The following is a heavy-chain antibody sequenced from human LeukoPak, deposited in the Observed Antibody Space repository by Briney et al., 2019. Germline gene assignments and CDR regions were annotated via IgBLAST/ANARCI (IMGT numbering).Heavy chain of an antibody. D-gene: IGHD3-3*01. CDR2: IYHSGST. V-gene: IGHV4-38-2*02. J-gene: IGHJ4*02. Sequence: PSETLSLTCTVSGYSISSGYYWGWIRQPPGKGLEWIGSIYHSGSTYYNPSLKSRVTISVDTSKNQFSLKLSSVTAADTAVYYCASFWSGYYLYYFDYWGQGTLVTVSS. CDR1: GYSISSGYY. CDR3: ASFWSGYYLYYFDY.